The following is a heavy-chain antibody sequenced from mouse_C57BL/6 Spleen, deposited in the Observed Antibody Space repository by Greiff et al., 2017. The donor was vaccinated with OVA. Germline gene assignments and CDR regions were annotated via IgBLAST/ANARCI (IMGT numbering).Heavy chain of an antibody. CDR3: ARDEKGLRGFDY. J-gene: IGHJ2*01. CDR2: INYDGSST. V-gene: IGHV5-16*01. Sequence: EVQVVESEGGLVQPGSSMKLSCTASGFTFSDYYMAWVRQVPEKGLEWVANINYDGSSTYYLDSLKSRFIISRDNAKNILYLQMSSLKSEDTATYYCARDEKGLRGFDYWGQGTTLTVSS. D-gene: IGHD1-1*01. CDR1: GFTFSDYY.